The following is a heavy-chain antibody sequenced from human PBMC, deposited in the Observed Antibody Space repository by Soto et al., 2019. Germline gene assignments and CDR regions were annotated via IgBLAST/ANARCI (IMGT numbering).Heavy chain of an antibody. V-gene: IGHV4-61*01. Sequence: PSETLSLPCTVSGGSVSANSSYWNGIRLPPAKGLQWVGHLYHTGITPYSPSITSRPSISLDTPKNHLSLRLSSVTVADTAVYSCVSWSLDNLESSGTELRLDPWGQGALVTVSS. J-gene: IGHJ5*02. CDR3: VSWSLDNLESSGTELRLDP. CDR2: LYHTGIT. CDR1: GGSVSANSSY. D-gene: IGHD6-19*01.